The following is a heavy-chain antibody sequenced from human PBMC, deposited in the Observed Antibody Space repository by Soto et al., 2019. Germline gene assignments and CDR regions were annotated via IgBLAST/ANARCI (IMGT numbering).Heavy chain of an antibody. V-gene: IGHV3-23*01. CDR3: ARRV. CDR1: GFTFSLYP. CDR2: ISAGGDST. J-gene: IGHJ4*02. Sequence: EVKVLESGGGLVQPGGSLRLSCATSGFTFSLYPMNLVRQAPGKGLEWVSGISAGGDSTYYADSVKGRFTIFRDNSKNSVYLQMNSLRVEDTAVYYCARRVWGQGTLVTVSS.